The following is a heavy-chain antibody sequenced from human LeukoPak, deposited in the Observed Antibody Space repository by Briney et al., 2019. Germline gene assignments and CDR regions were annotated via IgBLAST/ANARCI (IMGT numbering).Heavy chain of an antibody. D-gene: IGHD2-8*01. CDR2: IKSKTDGWTT. V-gene: IGHV3-15*01. J-gene: IGHJ5*02. Sequence: GGSLRLSCAASGFTFSNTWMSWVRQAPGKGLEWVGRIKSKTDGWTTDYAAPVKGRFTISRDDSKNTLYLQMNSLKTEDTAVYYCTTGPFYCTNGVCRYHWGQGTLVTVSS. CDR3: TTGPFYCTNGVCRYH. CDR1: GFTFSNTW.